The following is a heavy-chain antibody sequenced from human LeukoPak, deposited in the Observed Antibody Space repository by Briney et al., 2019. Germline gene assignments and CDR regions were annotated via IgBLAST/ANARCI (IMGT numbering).Heavy chain of an antibody. V-gene: IGHV3-21*01. D-gene: IGHD1-26*01. CDR2: ISSSSSST. Sequence: GGSLRLSCAASGFTFNTYSMNWVRQAPGKGLEGVSSISSSSSSTDYADSVKGRFTISRDNAQSSLYLQMNSLGVDDTALYYCERQYSGSHSLDYWGQGTLVTVSS. J-gene: IGHJ4*02. CDR1: GFTFNTYS. CDR3: ERQYSGSHSLDY.